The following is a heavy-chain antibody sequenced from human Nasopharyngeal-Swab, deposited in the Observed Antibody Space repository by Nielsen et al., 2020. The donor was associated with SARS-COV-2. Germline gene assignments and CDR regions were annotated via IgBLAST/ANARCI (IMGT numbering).Heavy chain of an antibody. J-gene: IGHJ4*02. Sequence: GGSLRLSCAASGFTFSSYAMSWVRQAPGKGLEWVSAISGSGGSTYYADSVRGRFTISRDSSKNTVYLQMNSLRAEDTAVYYCAKDSSSIVVLSNIVFDSWGQGTLVTVSS. CDR3: AKDSSSIVVLSNIVFDS. D-gene: IGHD2-21*01. V-gene: IGHV3-23*01. CDR2: ISGSGGST. CDR1: GFTFSSYA.